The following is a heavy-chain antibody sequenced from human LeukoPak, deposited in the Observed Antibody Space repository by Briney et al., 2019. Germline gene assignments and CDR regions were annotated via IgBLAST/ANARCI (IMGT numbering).Heavy chain of an antibody. CDR3: AKEAVAGYYYSAMDV. CDR2: ISYDGNNK. J-gene: IGHJ6*02. V-gene: IGHV3-30*18. CDR1: GFTFRNYV. D-gene: IGHD6-19*01. Sequence: GRSLRHSCAAPGFTFRNYVMHWVRPTPGERLGWVAHISYDGNNKYYADSVKGRFTISRDNSKNTLYLQMSSLRAEDTAVYYCAKEAVAGYYYSAMDVWGQGTTVTVSS.